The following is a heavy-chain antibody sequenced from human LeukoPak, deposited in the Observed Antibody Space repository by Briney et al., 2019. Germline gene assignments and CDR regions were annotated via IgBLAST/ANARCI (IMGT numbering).Heavy chain of an antibody. J-gene: IGHJ4*02. V-gene: IGHV3-23*01. Sequence: GGSLRLSCAASGFTFSSYAMSWVRQAPGKGLEWVSAISGSGGSTYYADSVKGRFTISRDNSKNTLYLQMNSLRAEDTAVYYCAKRCYYDSSGYYSPYFDYWGQGTLVTASS. CDR3: AKRCYYDSSGYYSPYFDY. CDR2: ISGSGGST. CDR1: GFTFSSYA. D-gene: IGHD3-22*01.